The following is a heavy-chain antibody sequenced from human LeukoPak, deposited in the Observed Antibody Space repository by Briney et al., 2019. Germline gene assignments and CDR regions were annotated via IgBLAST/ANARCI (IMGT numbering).Heavy chain of an antibody. V-gene: IGHV1-18*01. CDR3: ARVAGYYDFWSGYFTPTPFDY. CDR1: GYTFTSYG. J-gene: IGHJ4*02. Sequence: GASVKVSCKASGYTFTSYGIIWVRQAPGQGLEWMGWISAYNGNTNYAQKLQGRVTMTTDTSTSTAYMELRSLRSDDTAVYYCARVAGYYDFWSGYFTPTPFDYWGQGTLVTVSS. D-gene: IGHD3-3*01. CDR2: ISAYNGNT.